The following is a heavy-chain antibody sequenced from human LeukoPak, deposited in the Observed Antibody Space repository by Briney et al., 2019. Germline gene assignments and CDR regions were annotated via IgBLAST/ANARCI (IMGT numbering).Heavy chain of an antibody. V-gene: IGHV3-33*01. CDR2: IWYDGSNK. Sequence: GGSLRLSCAASGFTFSSYGMHWVRQAPGKGLEWVAVIWYDGSNKYYADSVKGRFTISRDNSKNTLYLQMNSLRAEDTAVYYCARPRGGSYSPLDAFDIWGQGTMVTVSS. D-gene: IGHD1-26*01. CDR1: GFTFSSYG. J-gene: IGHJ3*02. CDR3: ARPRGGSYSPLDAFDI.